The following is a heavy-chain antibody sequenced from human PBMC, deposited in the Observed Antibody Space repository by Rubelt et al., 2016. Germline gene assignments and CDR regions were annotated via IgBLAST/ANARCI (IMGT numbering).Heavy chain of an antibody. D-gene: IGHD2-21*02. Sequence: ECLKGRVTISRDNAKKSLYLQMNSLRAEDTAVYYCARVVVTAILDAFDIWGQGTMVTVSS. J-gene: IGHJ3*02. CDR3: ARVVVTAILDAFDI. V-gene: IGHV3-11*06.